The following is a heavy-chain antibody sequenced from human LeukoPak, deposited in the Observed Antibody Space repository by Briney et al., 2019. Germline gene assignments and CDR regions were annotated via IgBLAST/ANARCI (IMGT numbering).Heavy chain of an antibody. J-gene: IGHJ4*02. Sequence: GGSLRLSCAASGFTFSIYAMSWVRQAPGKGLEWVSAISGSGGTAYYADSVKGRFTISRDNSKNTLYLQMNSLRAEDTAVYYCAKKAYYDGSGYYMYYFDHWGQGTLVTVSS. CDR2: ISGSGGTA. D-gene: IGHD3-22*01. V-gene: IGHV3-23*01. CDR1: GFTFSIYA. CDR3: AKKAYYDGSGYYMYYFDH.